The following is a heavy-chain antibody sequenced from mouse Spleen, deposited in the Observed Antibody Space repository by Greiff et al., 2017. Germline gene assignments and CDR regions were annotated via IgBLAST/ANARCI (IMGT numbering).Heavy chain of an antibody. J-gene: IGHJ2*01. CDR3: ATLYYSNYVGGFDY. CDR1: GFSFTSYG. Sequence: QVQLQQSGPGLVQPSQSLSITCTVSGFSFTSYGVHWVRQSPGKGLEWLGVIWSGGSTDYNAAFISRLSISKDNSKSQVFFKMNSLQADDTAIYYCATLYYSNYVGGFDYWGQGTTLTVSS. V-gene: IGHV2-2*01. CDR2: IWSGGST. D-gene: IGHD2-5*01.